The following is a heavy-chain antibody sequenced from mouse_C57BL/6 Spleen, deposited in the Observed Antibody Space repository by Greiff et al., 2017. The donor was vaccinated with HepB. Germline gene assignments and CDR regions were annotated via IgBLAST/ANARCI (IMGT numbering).Heavy chain of an antibody. D-gene: IGHD1-1*01. CDR1: GYTFTDYY. J-gene: IGHJ4*01. V-gene: IGHV1-26*01. Sequence: EVQLQQSGPELVKPGASVKISCKASGYTFTDYYMNWVKQSHGKSLEWIGDINPNNGGTSYNQKFKGKATFTVDKSSSTAYLELRSLTSEDSAVYYCARQDYGYYAMDYWGQGTSVTVSS. CDR2: INPNNGGT. CDR3: ARQDYGYYAMDY.